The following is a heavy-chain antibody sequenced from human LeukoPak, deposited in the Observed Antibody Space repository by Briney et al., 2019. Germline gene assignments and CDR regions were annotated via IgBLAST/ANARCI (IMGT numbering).Heavy chain of an antibody. D-gene: IGHD1-26*01. CDR3: APEGGSYQYYFDY. V-gene: IGHV3-30*01. CDR2: ISYDGSNK. J-gene: IGHJ4*02. CDR1: GFTFSSYA. Sequence: PGGSLRLSYAASGFTFSSYAMHWVRQAPGKGLEWVAVISYDGSNKYYADSVKGRFTISRDNSKNTLYLQMNSLRAGDTAVYYCAPEGGSYQYYFDYWGQGTLVTVSS.